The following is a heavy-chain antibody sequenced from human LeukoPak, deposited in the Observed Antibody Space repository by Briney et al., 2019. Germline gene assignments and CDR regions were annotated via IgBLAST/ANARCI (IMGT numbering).Heavy chain of an antibody. V-gene: IGHV1-69*04. Sequence: SVKVSCKASGGTFSSYAISWVRQAPGQGLEWMGRIIPILGIANYAQKFQGRVTITADKSTSTAYMELSSLRSEDTAVYYCAKIGYYYDSSGRYYFDYWGQGTLVTVSS. CDR3: AKIGYYYDSSGRYYFDY. CDR2: IIPILGIA. CDR1: GGTFSSYA. J-gene: IGHJ4*02. D-gene: IGHD3-22*01.